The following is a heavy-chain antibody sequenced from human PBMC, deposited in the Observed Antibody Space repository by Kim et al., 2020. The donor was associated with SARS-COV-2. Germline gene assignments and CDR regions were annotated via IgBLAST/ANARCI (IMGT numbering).Heavy chain of an antibody. J-gene: IGHJ5*02. CDR1: GGSISSGDYY. CDR3: ARVIVVVPAPGRRGFWFDP. V-gene: IGHV4-30-4*01. D-gene: IGHD2-2*01. Sequence: SETLSLTCTVSGGSISSGDYYWSWIRQPPGKGLEWIGYIYYSGSTYYNPSLKSRVTISVDTSKNQFSLKLSSVTAADTAVYYCARVIVVVPAPGRRGFWFDPWGQGTLVTVSS. CDR2: IYYSGST.